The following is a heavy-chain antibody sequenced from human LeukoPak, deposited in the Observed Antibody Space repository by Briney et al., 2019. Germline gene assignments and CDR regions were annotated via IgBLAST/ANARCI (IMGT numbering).Heavy chain of an antibody. D-gene: IGHD1-26*01. CDR1: GFAFSSYG. CDR3: TTDLGELMSSYFDY. Sequence: PGGFLRLSCAASGFAFSSYGMHWVRQAPGKGLEWVAFIRYDGTNNYYADSVKGRFTISRDNAKNMVYLQMNSLRAEDTAMYYCTTDLGELMSSYFDYWGQGTLVTVSS. V-gene: IGHV3-30*02. CDR2: IRYDGTNN. J-gene: IGHJ4*02.